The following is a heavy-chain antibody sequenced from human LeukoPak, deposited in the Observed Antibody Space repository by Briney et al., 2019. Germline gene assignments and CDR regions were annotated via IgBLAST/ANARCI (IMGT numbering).Heavy chain of an antibody. V-gene: IGHV5-51*01. D-gene: IGHD2-2*01. CDR3: AINARLIVPAGYDAFDI. CDR1: GYTFTSYW. CDR2: IYPGDSDT. J-gene: IGHJ3*02. Sequence: GESLKISCKGSGYTFTSYWIGWVRQMPGKGLEWMGIIYPGDSDTRYSPSFQGQVTISADKSISTAYLQWSSLKASDTAMYYCAINARLIVPAGYDAFDIWGQGTMVTVSS.